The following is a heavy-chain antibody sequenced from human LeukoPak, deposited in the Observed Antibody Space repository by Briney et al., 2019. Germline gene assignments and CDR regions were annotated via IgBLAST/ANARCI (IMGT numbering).Heavy chain of an antibody. J-gene: IGHJ4*02. CDR3: AGRRGFRGPFDY. V-gene: IGHV4-59*08. CDR1: GGSISSYY. Sequence: SETLSLTCTVSGGSISSYYWSWIRQPPGKGLEYIGYIYYSGNTNSSPSLNSRVTISVDTSKNQFSLKLSSVTAADTAVYYCAGRRGFRGPFDYWGQGTLVTVSS. CDR2: IYYSGNT.